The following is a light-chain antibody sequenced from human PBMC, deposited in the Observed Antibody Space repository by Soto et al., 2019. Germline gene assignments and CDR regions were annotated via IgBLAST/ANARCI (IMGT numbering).Light chain of an antibody. J-gene: IGLJ2*01. CDR1: SSDVGGYNY. Sequence: QSALTQPASVSGSPGQSITISCTGTSSDVGGYNYVSWYQQHPGKAPKLMIYEVSNRPSGVSNRFSGSKSGNTASLTISGLLAEDEADYYCSSYTSSSTPVFGGGTKLTVL. V-gene: IGLV2-14*01. CDR3: SSYTSSSTPV. CDR2: EVS.